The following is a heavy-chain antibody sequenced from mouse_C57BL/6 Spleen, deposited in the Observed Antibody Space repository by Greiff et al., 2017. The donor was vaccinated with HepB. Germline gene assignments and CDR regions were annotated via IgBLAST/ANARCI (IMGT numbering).Heavy chain of an antibody. D-gene: IGHD1-1*01. V-gene: IGHV1-39*01. J-gene: IGHJ4*01. CDR2: INPNYGTT. CDR1: GYSFTDYN. Sequence: EVKLVESGPELVKPGASVKISCKASGYSFTDYNMNWVKQSNGKSLEWIGVINPNYGTTSYNQKFKGKATLTVDQSSSTAYMQLNSLTSEDSAVYYCARSELYGSTYAMDYWGQGTSVTVSS. CDR3: ARSELYGSTYAMDY.